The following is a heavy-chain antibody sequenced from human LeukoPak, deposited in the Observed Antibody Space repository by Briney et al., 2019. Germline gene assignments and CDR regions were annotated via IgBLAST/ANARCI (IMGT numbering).Heavy chain of an antibody. CDR2: IYYSGST. V-gene: IGHV4-30-4*01. J-gene: IGHJ6*02. CDR3: ARSVIYGMDV. CDR1: GGSISSGDYY. Sequence: SETLSLTCTVPGGSISSGDYYWRWIRQPPGRGLEWIGYIYYSGSTYYNPSLKSRVTISVDTSKNQFSLKLSSVTAADTAVYYCARSVIYGMDVWGQGTTVTVSS. D-gene: IGHD2-21*01.